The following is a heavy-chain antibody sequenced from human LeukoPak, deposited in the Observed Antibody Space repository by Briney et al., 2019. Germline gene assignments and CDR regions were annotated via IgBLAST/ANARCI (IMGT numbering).Heavy chain of an antibody. CDR2: ISYDGSNK. CDR3: ARDSGYDNCLDY. V-gene: IGHV3-30-3*01. CDR1: GFTFSSYA. J-gene: IGHJ4*02. Sequence: GGSLRLSCAASGFTFSSYAMHWVRQAPGKGLEWVAVISYDGSNKYYADSVKGRFTISRDNSKNTLYLQMNSLRAEDTAVYYCARDSGYDNCLDYWGQGTLVTVSS. D-gene: IGHD5-12*01.